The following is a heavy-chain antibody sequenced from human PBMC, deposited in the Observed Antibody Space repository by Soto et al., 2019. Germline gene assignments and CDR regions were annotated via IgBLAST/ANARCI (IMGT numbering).Heavy chain of an antibody. V-gene: IGHV4-4*02. Sequence: QAQLQESGPGLVKPSGTLSLTCAVSGGSISSSNWWSWVRQPPGKGLEWIGEIYHSGSTNYNPSLKSRVTMSVDKSKNQFSLKLSAVTAADTAGYYCARRTSPWYFDYWGQGTLVTVSS. CDR2: IYHSGST. CDR3: ARRTSPWYFDY. D-gene: IGHD2-2*01. CDR1: GGSISSSNW. J-gene: IGHJ4*02.